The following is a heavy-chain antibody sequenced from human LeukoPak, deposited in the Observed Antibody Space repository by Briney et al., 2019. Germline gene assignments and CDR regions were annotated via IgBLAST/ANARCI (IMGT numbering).Heavy chain of an antibody. CDR2: INHLGSQT. CDR3: VRARFTTFVYY. D-gene: IGHD1-14*01. V-gene: IGHV3-11*05. J-gene: IGHJ4*02. Sequence: GGSLRLSCAASGFTFKDFYMSWVRQAPGKGLEWVSYINHLGSQTDYADSVRGRFTITRDNAKNSLSLQMNNLSVDDTAVYYCVRARFTTFVYYWGQGTLVTVSS. CDR1: GFTFKDFY.